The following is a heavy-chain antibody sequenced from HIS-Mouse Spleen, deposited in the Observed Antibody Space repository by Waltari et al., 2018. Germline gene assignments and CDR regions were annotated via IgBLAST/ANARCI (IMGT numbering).Heavy chain of an antibody. CDR3: ARELVGALPFDY. Sequence: QVQLVQSGAEVKKPGASVKVSCTASGYPFTGYQRPRVRQAPGQGLEWMGWINPNSGGTNYAQKFQGRVTMTRDTSISTAYMELSRLRSDDTAVYYCARELVGALPFDYWGQGTLVTVSS. J-gene: IGHJ4*02. D-gene: IGHD1-26*01. CDR2: INPNSGGT. V-gene: IGHV1-2*02. CDR1: GYPFTGYQ.